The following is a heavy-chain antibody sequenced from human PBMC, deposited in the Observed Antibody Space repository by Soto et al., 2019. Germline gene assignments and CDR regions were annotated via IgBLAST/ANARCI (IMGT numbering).Heavy chain of an antibody. CDR2: IYYSGST. Sequence: SETLSLTCTVSGGSISSYYWSWIRQPPGKGLEWIGYIYYSGSTNYNPSLKSRVTISVDTSKNQFSLKLSSVTAADTAVYYCARGGGDFWSGGYYYYYYMDVWGKGTTVTVSS. CDR3: ARGGGDFWSGGYYYYYYMDV. V-gene: IGHV4-59*01. D-gene: IGHD3-3*01. J-gene: IGHJ6*03. CDR1: GGSISSYY.